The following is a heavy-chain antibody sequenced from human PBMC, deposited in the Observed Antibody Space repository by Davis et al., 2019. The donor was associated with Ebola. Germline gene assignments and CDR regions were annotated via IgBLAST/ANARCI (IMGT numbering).Heavy chain of an antibody. CDR2: ISSSSSYI. J-gene: IGHJ6*02. D-gene: IGHD3-3*01. CDR1: GFTFSSYS. V-gene: IGHV3-21*01. CDR3: ARGPEFLEWLLPGYLRYGMDV. Sequence: GESLKISCAASGFTFSSYSMNWVRQAPGKGLEWVSSISSSSSYIYYADSVKGRFTISRDNAKNSLYLQMNSLRAEDTAVYYCARGPEFLEWLLPGYLRYGMDVWGQGTTVTVSS.